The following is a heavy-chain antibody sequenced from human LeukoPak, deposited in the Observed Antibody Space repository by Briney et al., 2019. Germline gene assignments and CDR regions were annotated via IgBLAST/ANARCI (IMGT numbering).Heavy chain of an antibody. Sequence: GGSLRLSCAASGFTFSSYWMSWVRQAPGKGLEWVANIKQDGSEKYYVDSVKGRFTISRDNAKNSLYLRMNSLRAEDTAVYYCASAIWFGELLDDYWGQGTLVTVSS. V-gene: IGHV3-7*01. CDR2: IKQDGSEK. CDR1: GFTFSSYW. D-gene: IGHD3-10*01. J-gene: IGHJ4*02. CDR3: ASAIWFGELLDDY.